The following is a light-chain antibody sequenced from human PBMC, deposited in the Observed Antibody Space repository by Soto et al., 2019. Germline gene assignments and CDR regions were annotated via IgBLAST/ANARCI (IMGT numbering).Light chain of an antibody. CDR1: QSVSSS. CDR3: QQYNNWPPLT. J-gene: IGKJ4*01. V-gene: IGKV3-15*01. CDR2: GAS. Sequence: EIVLTQSPATLSVSLGETATLSCRASQSVSSSLAWYQHTPGRAPRLLIYGASTRATGIPTRFSGSGSGTEFTLTISSLXSEDFAAYYCQQYNNWPPLTFGGGTKVDIK.